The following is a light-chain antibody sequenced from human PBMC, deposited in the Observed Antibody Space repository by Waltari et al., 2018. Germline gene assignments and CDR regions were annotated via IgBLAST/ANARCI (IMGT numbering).Light chain of an antibody. J-gene: IGLJ3*02. V-gene: IGLV1-51*02. CDR1: GSNIGSNS. CDR2: ENN. CDR3: GAWDTSLTVGV. Sequence: QSVLTQPPSVSAAPGQKVIISCSGIGSNIGSNSVSWSQQVPGTAPKLLIYENNKRPSGIRDRFSGSKSATSATLSITGLQPGDEADYYCGAWDTSLTVGVFGGGTKVTVL.